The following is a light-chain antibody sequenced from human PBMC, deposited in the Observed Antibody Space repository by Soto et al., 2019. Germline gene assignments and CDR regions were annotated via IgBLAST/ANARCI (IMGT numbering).Light chain of an antibody. J-gene: IGKJ5*01. CDR2: AAH. V-gene: IGKV1-5*01. Sequence: DIQMTQSPSTLSASVGDRVTITCRASQDIAIYLTWYQQKPGRAPKLLIYAAHTLQGGVPSRFSGSGSGTEFTLTISGLQPDDFATYYCQQYHTFSIAFGQGTRLEI. CDR1: QDIAIY. CDR3: QQYHTFSIA.